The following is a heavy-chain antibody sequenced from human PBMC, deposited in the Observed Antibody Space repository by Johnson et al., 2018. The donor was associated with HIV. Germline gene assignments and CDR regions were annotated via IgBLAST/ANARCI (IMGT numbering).Heavy chain of an antibody. D-gene: IGHD3-3*01. V-gene: IGHV3-23*04. Sequence: VQLVESGGGLVQPGGSLRVSCAASGFTFSSHAMSWVRQAPGKGLEWVSAISGSGGSTYYADSVKGRFTISRDNSKNTLYLQMNSLRVEDTAAYYCATDRGSGFDAFDTWGQGTMVTVSS. CDR1: GFTFSSHA. J-gene: IGHJ3*02. CDR3: ATDRGSGFDAFDT. CDR2: ISGSGGST.